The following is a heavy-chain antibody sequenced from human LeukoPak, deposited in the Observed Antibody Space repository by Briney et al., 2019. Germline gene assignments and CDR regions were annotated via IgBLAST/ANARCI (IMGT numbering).Heavy chain of an antibody. J-gene: IGHJ5*01. V-gene: IGHV1-2*02. CDR1: RYTFTGYY. D-gene: IGHD6-6*01. CDR3: ARDPARSAARLPPDS. Sequence: ASVNVSCKASRYTFTGYYIHWVGQAPGQGRDGVGWINPNSGGTNYAQKFQGRVTMTRHTSTSTASMALSRLRSDDTAAYTCARDPARSAARLPPDSSGPKTLLTASP. CDR2: INPNSGGT.